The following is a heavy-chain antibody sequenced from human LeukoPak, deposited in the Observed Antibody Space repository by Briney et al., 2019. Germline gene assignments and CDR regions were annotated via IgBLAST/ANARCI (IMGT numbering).Heavy chain of an antibody. V-gene: IGHV1-69*13. D-gene: IGHD4-17*01. CDR2: IIPIFGTA. Sequence: SVKVSCKASGGTFSSYAISWVRQAPGQGLEWMGGIIPIFGTANYAQKFQGRVTITADESTSIAYMELRSLRSDDTAVYYCARDQNGDYGTFDYWGQGTLVTVSS. J-gene: IGHJ4*02. CDR1: GGTFSSYA. CDR3: ARDQNGDYGTFDY.